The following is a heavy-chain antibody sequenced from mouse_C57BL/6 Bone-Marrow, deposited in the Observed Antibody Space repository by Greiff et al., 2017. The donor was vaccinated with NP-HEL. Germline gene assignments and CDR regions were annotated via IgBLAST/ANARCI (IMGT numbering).Heavy chain of an antibody. V-gene: IGHV1-9*01. Sequence: QVQLQQSGAELMKPGASVKLSCKATGYTFTGYWIAWVKQRPGHGLEWIGEILPGSGSTNYKEKFKGKATFTADTSSNTAYMQLSSLTTEDSAIYYCARGRDYDEKGTWFAYWGQGTLVTVSA. CDR1: GYTFTGYW. CDR3: ARGRDYDEKGTWFAY. D-gene: IGHD2-4*01. CDR2: ILPGSGST. J-gene: IGHJ3*01.